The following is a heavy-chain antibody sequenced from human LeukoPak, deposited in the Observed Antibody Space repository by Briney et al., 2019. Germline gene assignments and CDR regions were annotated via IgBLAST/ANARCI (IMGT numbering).Heavy chain of an antibody. D-gene: IGHD5-18*01. Sequence: SVKVSCKASGGTFSSHAISWVRQAPGQGLEWMGGIIPIFGTANYAQKFQGRVTITADESTSTAYMELSSLRSEDTAVYYCARADTAMVPPYYYYYGMDVWGKGTTVTVSS. CDR1: GGTFSSHA. J-gene: IGHJ6*04. V-gene: IGHV1-69*01. CDR2: IIPIFGTA. CDR3: ARADTAMVPPYYYYYGMDV.